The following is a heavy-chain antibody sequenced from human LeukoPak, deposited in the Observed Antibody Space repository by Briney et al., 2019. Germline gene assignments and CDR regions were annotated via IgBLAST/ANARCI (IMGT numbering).Heavy chain of an antibody. J-gene: IGHJ5*02. Sequence: GASVKVSCKASRYTFTSFDINWVRQATGQGLEWMGGFDPEDGETIYAQKFQGRVTMTEDTSTDTAYMELSSLRSEDTAVYYCATVSLKLSLAVAGINWFDPWGQGTLVTVSS. CDR3: ATVSLKLSLAVAGINWFDP. D-gene: IGHD6-19*01. CDR2: FDPEDGET. CDR1: RYTFTSFD. V-gene: IGHV1-24*01.